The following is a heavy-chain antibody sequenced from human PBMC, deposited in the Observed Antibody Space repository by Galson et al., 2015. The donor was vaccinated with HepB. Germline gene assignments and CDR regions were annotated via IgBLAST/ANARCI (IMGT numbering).Heavy chain of an antibody. D-gene: IGHD2-8*02. CDR2: ISGSGGTT. CDR3: AKDQLDCTGGSCYRVNFYHGFHI. Sequence: SLRLSCAGSGFTFNKYSISWVRQAPGKGLEWVSVISGSGGTTSYADSVKGRFTMSRDSSENTVYLQMTSLRAEDTAVYYCAKDQLDCTGGSCYRVNFYHGFHIWGQGTTVAVSS. CDR1: GFTFNKYS. V-gene: IGHV3-23*01. J-gene: IGHJ6*02.